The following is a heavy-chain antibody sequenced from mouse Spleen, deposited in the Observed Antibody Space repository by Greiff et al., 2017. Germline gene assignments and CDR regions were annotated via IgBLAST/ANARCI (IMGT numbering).Heavy chain of an antibody. CDR3: ARHDGGNYPYFDY. CDR2: IWSDGST. Sequence: QVQLKETGPGLVAPSQSLSITCTVSGFSLTSYGVHWVRQPPGKGLEWLVVIWSDGSTNYNSALKSRLSISKDNSKSQVFLKMNSLQTDDTAMYYCARHDGGNYPYFDYWGQGTTLTVSS. CDR1: GFSLTSYG. V-gene: IGHV2-6-1*01. J-gene: IGHJ2*01. D-gene: IGHD2-1*01.